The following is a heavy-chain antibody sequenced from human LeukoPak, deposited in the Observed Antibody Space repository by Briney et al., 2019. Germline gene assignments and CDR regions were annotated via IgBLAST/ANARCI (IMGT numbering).Heavy chain of an antibody. D-gene: IGHD4-17*01. V-gene: IGHV3-49*03. CDR3: TRGRGPYGDYYYFDY. CDR1: GFTFGDYA. CDR2: IRSKAYGGTT. J-gene: IGHJ4*02. Sequence: PGGSLRLSCTASGFTFGDYAMSWFRQAPGKGLEWVGFIRSKAYGGTTEYAASVKGRFTISRDDSKSIAYLQMNSLKTEDTAVYYCTRGRGPYGDYYYFDYWGQGTLVTVSS.